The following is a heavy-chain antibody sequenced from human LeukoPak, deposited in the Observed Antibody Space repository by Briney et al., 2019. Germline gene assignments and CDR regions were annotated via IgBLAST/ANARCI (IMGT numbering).Heavy chain of an antibody. V-gene: IGHV4-59*01. CDR3: ARVPSGSYFLHFDY. D-gene: IGHD1-26*01. J-gene: IGHJ4*02. CDR1: GGSISSYY. Sequence: PSETLSFTCTVSGGSISSYYWSWIRQPPRKGLEWIGYIYYSGSTNYNPSLKSRVTISVDTSKNQFSLKLSSVTAADTAVYYCARVPSGSYFLHFDYWGQGTLVTVSS. CDR2: IYYSGST.